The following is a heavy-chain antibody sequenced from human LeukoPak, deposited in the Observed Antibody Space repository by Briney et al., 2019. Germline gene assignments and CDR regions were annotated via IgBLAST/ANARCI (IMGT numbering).Heavy chain of an antibody. J-gene: IGHJ4*02. CDR1: GYSISSGYY. Sequence: SETLSLTCTVSGYSISSGYYWGWIRQPPGKGLEWIGSIYHSGSTYYNPSLKSRVTISVDTSKNQFSLKLSSVTAADTAVYYCARDSPGVPAAFDYWGQGTLVTVSS. CDR3: ARDSPGVPAAFDY. CDR2: IYHSGST. V-gene: IGHV4-38-2*02. D-gene: IGHD2-2*01.